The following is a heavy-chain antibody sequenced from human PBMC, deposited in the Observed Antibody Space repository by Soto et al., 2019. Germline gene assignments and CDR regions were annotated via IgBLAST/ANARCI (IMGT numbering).Heavy chain of an antibody. CDR3: ARDHYGDYDPPGTH. CDR2: INAGNGNT. J-gene: IGHJ4*02. D-gene: IGHD4-17*01. Sequence: QVQLVQSGAEEKKPGASVKVSCKASGYTFTSYAMHWVRQAPGQRLEWMGWINAGNGNTKYSQKFQGRVTITRDTSASTAYMELSSLRCEDTAVYYCARDHYGDYDPPGTHWGQGTLVTVSS. CDR1: GYTFTSYA. V-gene: IGHV1-3*05.